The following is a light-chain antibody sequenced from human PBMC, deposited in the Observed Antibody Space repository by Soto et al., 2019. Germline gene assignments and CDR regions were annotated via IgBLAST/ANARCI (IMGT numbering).Light chain of an antibody. Sequence: EILMTQSPATVSVSPGERVTLSCRASQSVNSNLAWYQQKPGQAPRLLIYGASTRATGIPVRFSGSGSGTEFTLTISSLQSEDVAVYHCQQYNNWPPLTFGGGTKVEIK. CDR2: GAS. CDR1: QSVNSN. J-gene: IGKJ4*01. CDR3: QQYNNWPPLT. V-gene: IGKV3-15*01.